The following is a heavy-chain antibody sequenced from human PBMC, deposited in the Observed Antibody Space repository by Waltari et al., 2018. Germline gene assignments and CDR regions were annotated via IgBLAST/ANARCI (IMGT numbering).Heavy chain of an antibody. CDR3: ARGDYSNYELDY. V-gene: IGHV1-3*01. D-gene: IGHD4-4*01. J-gene: IGHJ4*02. Sequence: QVQLVQSGAEVKKPGASVKVSCKASGYTLTSYAMHWVHQAPGQRLEWMGWVNAGNGNTKYAQKFQGRVTITRDTSASTAYMELSSLRSKDTAVHYCARGDYSNYELDYWGQGTLVTVSS. CDR2: VNAGNGNT. CDR1: GYTLTSYA.